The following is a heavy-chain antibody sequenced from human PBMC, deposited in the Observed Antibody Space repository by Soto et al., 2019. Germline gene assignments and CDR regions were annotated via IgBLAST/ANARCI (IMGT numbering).Heavy chain of an antibody. CDR3: ARFLDSGSYYVSLNFDY. J-gene: IGHJ4*02. V-gene: IGHV1-18*04. D-gene: IGHD1-26*01. CDR1: GYTFTSYG. Sequence: QVQLVQSGAEVKKPGASVKVSCKASGYTFTSYGISWVRQAPGQGLEWMGWISAYNGNTNYAQKLQGRVTMTTDASTSTAYVELRSLRSDDTAVYYCARFLDSGSYYVSLNFDYWGQGTLVTVSS. CDR2: ISAYNGNT.